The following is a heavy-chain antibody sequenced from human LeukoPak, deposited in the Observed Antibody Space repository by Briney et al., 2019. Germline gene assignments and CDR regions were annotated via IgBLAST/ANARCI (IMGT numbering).Heavy chain of an antibody. V-gene: IGHV4-28*01. D-gene: IGHD3-16*01. Sequence: SETLSLTCAVSGYSISSSNWWGWIRQPPGKGLEWIGYIYYSGSTYYNPSLKSRVTMSVDTSKNQFSLKLSSVTAADTAVYYCARTLKVWGAFDIWGQGTMVTVSS. CDR1: GYSISSSNW. CDR2: IYYSGST. CDR3: ARTLKVWGAFDI. J-gene: IGHJ3*02.